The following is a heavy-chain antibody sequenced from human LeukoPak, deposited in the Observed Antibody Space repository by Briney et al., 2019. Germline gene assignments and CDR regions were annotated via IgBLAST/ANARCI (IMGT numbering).Heavy chain of an antibody. CDR1: GGSISSYY. CDR3: ARDVRVYSSSSFDY. J-gene: IGHJ4*02. Sequence: SETLSLTCTVSGGSISSYYWSWIRQPPGKGLEWIGYIYYSGSTNYNPSLKSRVTISVDTSKNQFSLKLSSVTAADTAVYYCARDVRVYSSSSFDYWGQGTLVTVSS. D-gene: IGHD6-6*01. CDR2: IYYSGST. V-gene: IGHV4-59*12.